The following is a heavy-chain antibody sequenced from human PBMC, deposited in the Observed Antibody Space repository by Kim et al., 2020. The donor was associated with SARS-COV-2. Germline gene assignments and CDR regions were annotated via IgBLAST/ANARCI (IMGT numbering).Heavy chain of an antibody. J-gene: IGHJ5*02. CDR1: GFPFSDST. CDR2: IRTKANKYAT. CDR3: TRNSPLLFGFDP. D-gene: IGHD1-26*01. Sequence: GGSLRLSCAASGFPFSDSTLYWVRQASGKGLEWIGRIRTKANKYATEYAESVKGTFTISRDDSKNTAYLQMNSLKTEDTAVYYCTRNSPLLFGFDPWGQG. V-gene: IGHV3-73*01.